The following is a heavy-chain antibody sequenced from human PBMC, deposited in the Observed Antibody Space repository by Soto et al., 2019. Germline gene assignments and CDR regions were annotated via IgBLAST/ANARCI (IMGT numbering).Heavy chain of an antibody. CDR2: ISAYNGNR. CDR1: GYTFSHYG. V-gene: IGHV1-18*01. Sequence: ASVKVSCKASGYTFSHYGIGWVRQAPGQGLEWMGWISAYNGNRHFAEGLRGRITMTTNTTTSTADMELRSLSSDDTAVYYCARGGQECSNSGCGYIYDGMDVWGQGTTVTVS. CDR3: ARGGQECSNSGCGYIYDGMDV. D-gene: IGHD1-26*01. J-gene: IGHJ6*01.